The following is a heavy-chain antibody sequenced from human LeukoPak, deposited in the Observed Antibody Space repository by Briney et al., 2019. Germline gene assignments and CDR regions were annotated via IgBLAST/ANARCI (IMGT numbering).Heavy chain of an antibody. CDR2: ISISGDDT. V-gene: IGHV3-23*01. CDR3: AKLISISGWPFDY. J-gene: IGHJ4*02. Sequence: PGASLRLSCAASGFTFSIYAMSWVRQAPGRGLEWVSAISISGDDTYYADSVKGRFTISRDNSRSTLYLQMNSLRAEDTALYYCAKLISISGWPFDYWGQGTLVTVSS. D-gene: IGHD6-19*01. CDR1: GFTFSIYA.